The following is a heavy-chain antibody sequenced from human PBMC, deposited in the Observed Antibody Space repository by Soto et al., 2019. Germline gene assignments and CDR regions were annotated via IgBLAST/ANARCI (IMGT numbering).Heavy chain of an antibody. CDR1: GGSISSYY. CDR2: IYYSGST. CDR3: ASFRVYSNYFRGLDYYYYYKDV. J-gene: IGHJ6*03. D-gene: IGHD4-4*01. V-gene: IGHV4-59*01. Sequence: SETLSLTCTVSGGSISSYYWSWIRQPPGKGLEWIGYIYYSGSTNYNPSLKSRVTISVDTSKNQFSLKLSSVTAADTAVYYCASFRVYSNYFRGLDYYYYYKDVLGKGTTVTVSS.